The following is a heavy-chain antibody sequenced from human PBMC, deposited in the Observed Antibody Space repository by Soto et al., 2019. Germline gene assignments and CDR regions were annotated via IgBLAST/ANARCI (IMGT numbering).Heavy chain of an antibody. D-gene: IGHD6-6*01. V-gene: IGHV3-23*01. CDR1: GFTFSSYA. J-gene: IGHJ6*03. CDR3: AKNLGSSSRGGYYYYYMDV. Sequence: EVQLLESGGGLVQPGGSLRLSCAASGFTFSSYAMSWVRQAPGKGLEWVSAIGGSGGSTYYADSVKGRFTISRDNSKNTLYLQMNSLRAEDTAVYYCAKNLGSSSRGGYYYYYMDVWGKGTTVTVSS. CDR2: IGGSGGST.